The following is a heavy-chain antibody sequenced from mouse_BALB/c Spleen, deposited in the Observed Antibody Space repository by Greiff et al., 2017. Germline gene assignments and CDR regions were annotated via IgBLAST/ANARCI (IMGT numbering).Heavy chain of an antibody. CDR1: GFTFSSYA. D-gene: IGHD2-1*01. J-gene: IGHJ2*01. V-gene: IGHV5-9-4*01. CDR2: ISSGGSYT. Sequence: EVKLVESGGGLVKPGGSLKLSCAASGFTFSSYAMSWVRQSPEKRLEWVAEISSGGSYTYYPDTVTGRFTISRDNAKNTLYLEMSSLRSEDTAMYYCERGNMVTTLFDYWGQGTTLTVSA. CDR3: ERGNMVTTLFDY.